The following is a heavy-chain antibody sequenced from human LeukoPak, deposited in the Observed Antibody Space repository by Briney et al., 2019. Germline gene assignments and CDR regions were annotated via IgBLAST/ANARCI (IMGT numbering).Heavy chain of an antibody. V-gene: IGHV1-69*13. J-gene: IGHJ6*02. CDR2: IIPIFGTA. Sequence: SVKVSCKASGGTFSSYAISWVRQAPGQGLEWMGGIIPIFGTANYAQKFQGRVTITADESTSTAYMELSSLRSEDTAVYYCARRGDSSSWYDLYYYYYGMDVWGQGTTVTVSS. CDR3: ARRGDSSSWYDLYYYYYGMDV. D-gene: IGHD6-13*01. CDR1: GGTFSSYA.